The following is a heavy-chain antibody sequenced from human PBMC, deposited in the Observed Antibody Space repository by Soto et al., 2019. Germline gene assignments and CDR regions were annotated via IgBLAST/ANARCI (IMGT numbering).Heavy chain of an antibody. V-gene: IGHV1-18*01. J-gene: IGHJ4*02. CDR1: GYTFTSYG. CDR3: ARGRYCSGGSCYPGGVPPSDY. CDR2: ISAYNGNT. D-gene: IGHD2-15*01. Sequence: ASVKVSCKASGYTFTSYGISWVRQAPGQGLEWMGWISAYNGNTNYAQKLQGRVTMTTDTSTSTAYMELRSLRSDDTAVYYCARGRYCSGGSCYPGGVPPSDYWGQGTLVTVSS.